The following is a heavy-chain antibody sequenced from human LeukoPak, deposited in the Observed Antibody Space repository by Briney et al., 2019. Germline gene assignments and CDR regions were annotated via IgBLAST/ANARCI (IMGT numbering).Heavy chain of an antibody. CDR3: AKSGYNRFDY. D-gene: IGHD5-24*01. Sequence: PGGSLRLSCAASGFTFSSSAMSWVRQAPGKGLEWVSSISGSGSGGSTYYADSVKDRFTISRDNSKNTLYLQMNSLIAEDTAVYYWAKSGYNRFDYWGQGTRVTVSS. CDR1: GFTFSSSA. CDR2: ISGSGSGGST. V-gene: IGHV3-23*01. J-gene: IGHJ4*02.